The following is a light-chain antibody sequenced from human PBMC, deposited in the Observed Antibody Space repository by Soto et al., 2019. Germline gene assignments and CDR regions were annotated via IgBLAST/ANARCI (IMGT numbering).Light chain of an antibody. J-gene: IGKJ4*01. CDR1: QSVSRR. Sequence: IVWTQSPATLSLSPGERATLSCRASQSVSRRLAWYQQKPGQAPRLLIYDASNRATGIPARFSGSGSGTDFTLTISSLEPEDFAVYYCQQRSNWPALTFGGGTTVEI. CDR2: DAS. CDR3: QQRSNWPALT. V-gene: IGKV3-11*01.